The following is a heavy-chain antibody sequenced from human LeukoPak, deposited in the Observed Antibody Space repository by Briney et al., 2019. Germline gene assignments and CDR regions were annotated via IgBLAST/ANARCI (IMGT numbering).Heavy chain of an antibody. CDR3: ARAIPTYYYDSSGYYYTTNFDY. D-gene: IGHD3-22*01. CDR1: GGSFSGYC. Sequence: SETLSLTCAVYGGSFSGYCWSWIRQPPGKGLEWIGEINHSGSTNYNPSLKSRVTISVDTSKNQFSLKLSSVTAADTAVYYCARAIPTYYYDSSGYYYTTNFDYWGQGTLVTVSS. CDR2: INHSGST. V-gene: IGHV4-34*01. J-gene: IGHJ4*02.